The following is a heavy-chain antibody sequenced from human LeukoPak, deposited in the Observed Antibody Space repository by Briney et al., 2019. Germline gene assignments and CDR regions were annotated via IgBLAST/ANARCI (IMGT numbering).Heavy chain of an antibody. CDR3: ARDGSSSDGDYYYYYMDV. CDR2: INWNGGST. Sequence: PGGSLRLSCAASGFTFDEYGMSWVRQAPGKGLEWVSGINWNGGSTGYGDSVKGRFTISRDNDKKSLYLQMNSLRVEDTALYYCARDGSSSDGDYYYYYMDVWGKGTPVTVSS. CDR1: GFTFDEYG. V-gene: IGHV3-20*04. D-gene: IGHD6-6*01. J-gene: IGHJ6*03.